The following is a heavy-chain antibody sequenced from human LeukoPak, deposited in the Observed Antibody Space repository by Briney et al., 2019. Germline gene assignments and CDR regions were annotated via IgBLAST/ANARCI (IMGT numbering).Heavy chain of an antibody. CDR2: LYYSGST. D-gene: IGHD4-17*01. V-gene: IGHV4-59*01. Sequence: SETLSLTCTVSGGSISSYYWSWIRQPPGKELEWIGYLYYSGSTNYNPSFKSRVTMSVDTSKNQFSLKLYSMTAADTAVYFCARGRYNDYGFDYWGQGTLVTVSS. J-gene: IGHJ4*02. CDR1: GGSISSYY. CDR3: ARGRYNDYGFDY.